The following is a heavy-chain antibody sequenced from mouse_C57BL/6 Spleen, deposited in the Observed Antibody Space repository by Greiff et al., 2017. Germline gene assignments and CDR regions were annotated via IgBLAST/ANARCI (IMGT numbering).Heavy chain of an antibody. CDR2: INPGCGGT. CDR3: ARSPYYGSSHWYFDV. V-gene: IGHV1-54*01. Sequence: QVQLLQSGAELVRPGTSVKVSCKASGYAFTNYLIEWVKQRPGPGLEWIGVINPGCGGTNYNEKFKGKATLTADKSSSTAYMQLSSLTSADSAVYFCARSPYYGSSHWYFDVWGTGTTVTVAS. D-gene: IGHD1-1*01. J-gene: IGHJ1*03. CDR1: GYAFTNYL.